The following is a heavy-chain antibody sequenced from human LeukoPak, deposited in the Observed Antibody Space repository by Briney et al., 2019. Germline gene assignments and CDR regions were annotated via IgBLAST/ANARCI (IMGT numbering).Heavy chain of an antibody. CDR3: ARVICSGGSCRFDY. V-gene: IGHV4-4*07. CDR2: IHTSGST. Sequence: SETLSLTCTVSGGSISSYYWNWIRQPAGKGLEWIGRIHTSGSTNYNPSFKSRVAMSIDTSKNQFSLKLRSVTAADTAVYYCARVICSGGSCRFDYWGQGTLVTVSS. D-gene: IGHD2-15*01. CDR1: GGSISSYY. J-gene: IGHJ4*02.